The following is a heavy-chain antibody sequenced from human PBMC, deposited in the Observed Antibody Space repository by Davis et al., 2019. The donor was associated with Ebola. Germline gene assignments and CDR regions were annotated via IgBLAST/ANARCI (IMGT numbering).Heavy chain of an antibody. CDR1: GDSISSTFYY. V-gene: IGHV4-39*01. CDR3: ARQAVTTLFDY. Sequence: SETLSLTCTVSGDSISSTFYYWGWIRQSPGKGLEWIATIYYSGTTYYNPSLKSRVTISVDTSKNQLSLKLSYVTAADTAVYYCARQAVTTLFDYWGQGTQVTVSS. CDR2: IYYSGTT. D-gene: IGHD4-17*01. J-gene: IGHJ4*02.